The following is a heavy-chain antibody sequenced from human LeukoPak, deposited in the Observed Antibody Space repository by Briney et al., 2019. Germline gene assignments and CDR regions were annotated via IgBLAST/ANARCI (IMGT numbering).Heavy chain of an antibody. D-gene: IGHD3-22*01. J-gene: IGHJ6*02. Sequence: PSETLSLTCTVSGGSISSGGYYWSWIRQHPGKGLEWIGYIYYSGSTYYNPSLKSRVTISVDTSKNQFSLKLSSVTAADTAVYYCARGPYWASVVITTGTNYYYGMDVWGQGTTVTVSS. CDR2: IYYSGST. V-gene: IGHV4-31*03. CDR1: GGSISSGGYY. CDR3: ARGPYWASVVITTGTNYYYGMDV.